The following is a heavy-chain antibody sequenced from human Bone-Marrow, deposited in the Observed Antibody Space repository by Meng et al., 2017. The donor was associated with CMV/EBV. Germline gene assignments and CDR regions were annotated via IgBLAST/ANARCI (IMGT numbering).Heavy chain of an antibody. V-gene: IGHV3-53*01. CDR1: GFTVSTNY. D-gene: IGHD1-26*01. CDR3: ARENTGSYYFDY. CDR2: IYSGGST. J-gene: IGHJ4*02. Sequence: GESLKISCAASGFTVSTNYMSWVRQAPGKGLEWVSVIYSGGSTYYADSVKGRFTISRDNYKNTMYLQMNSLRAEDTAVYYCARENTGSYYFDYWGQGTLVTVSS.